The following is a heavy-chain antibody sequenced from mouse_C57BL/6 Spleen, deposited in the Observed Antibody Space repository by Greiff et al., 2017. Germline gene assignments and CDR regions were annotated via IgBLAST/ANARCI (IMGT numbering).Heavy chain of an antibody. D-gene: IGHD2-1*01. CDR3: ASEVTGPYAMDY. Sequence: VQLQESGAELVKPGASVKISCKASGYAFSSYWMNWVKQRPGKGLEWIGQIYPGDGDTNYNGKFKGKATLTADKSSSTAYMQLSSLTSEDSAVYFCASEVTGPYAMDYWGQGTSVTVSS. V-gene: IGHV1-80*01. CDR2: IYPGDGDT. CDR1: GYAFSSYW. J-gene: IGHJ4*01.